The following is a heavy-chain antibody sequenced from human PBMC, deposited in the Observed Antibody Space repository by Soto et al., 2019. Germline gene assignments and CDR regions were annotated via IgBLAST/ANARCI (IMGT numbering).Heavy chain of an antibody. V-gene: IGHV1-18*01. CDR3: ARGNWNYPYFDY. Sequence: ASVKVSCKASGYTFTSYGISWVRQAPGQGLEWMGWIGAYNGNTNYAQKLQGRVTMTTDTSTSTAYIELRSLRSDDTAVYYCARGNWNYPYFDYWGQGTLVTVSS. J-gene: IGHJ4*02. CDR2: IGAYNGNT. CDR1: GYTFTSYG. D-gene: IGHD1-7*01.